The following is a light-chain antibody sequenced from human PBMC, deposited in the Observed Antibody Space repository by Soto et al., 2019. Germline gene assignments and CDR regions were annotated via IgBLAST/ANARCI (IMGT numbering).Light chain of an antibody. J-gene: IGKJ2*01. CDR2: GSS. V-gene: IGKV3-20*01. CDR1: QSVSNNY. Sequence: EVVLTQSPGTLSLSPGDRATLSCRASQSVSNNYLAWDQQKPGQAPRLVIFGSSDRATGIPDRFSGSGSGTDFTLTISRLEPDDFAVYFCQQYGTSPPYTFGQGTRLEIK. CDR3: QQYGTSPPYT.